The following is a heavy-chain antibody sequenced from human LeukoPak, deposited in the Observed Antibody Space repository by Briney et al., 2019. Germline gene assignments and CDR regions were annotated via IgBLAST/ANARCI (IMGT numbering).Heavy chain of an antibody. J-gene: IGHJ4*02. Sequence: GGSLRLSCAASGFTFSSYSMNWVRQAPGKGLEWVAFIRYDGSNKYYADSVKGRFTISRDNSKNTLYLQMNSLRAEDTAVYYCAKDRRYSSSWYNYFDYWGQGTLVTVSS. CDR3: AKDRRYSSSWYNYFDY. CDR1: GFTFSSYS. D-gene: IGHD6-13*01. CDR2: IRYDGSNK. V-gene: IGHV3-30*02.